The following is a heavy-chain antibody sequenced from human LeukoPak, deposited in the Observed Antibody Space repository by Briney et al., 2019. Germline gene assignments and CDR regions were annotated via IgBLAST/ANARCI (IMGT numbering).Heavy chain of an antibody. CDR3: ARGNSGSYPFQFTRLYYYYGMDV. CDR1: GGSISSYY. V-gene: IGHV4-59*12. J-gene: IGHJ6*02. CDR2: IYYSGST. D-gene: IGHD3-10*01. Sequence: SETLSLTCTVSGGSISSYYWSWIRQPPGKGLEWIGYIYYSGSTNYNPSLKSRVTISIDTSKNQFSLKLSSVTAADTAVYYCARGNSGSYPFQFTRLYYYYGMDVWGQGTTVTVYS.